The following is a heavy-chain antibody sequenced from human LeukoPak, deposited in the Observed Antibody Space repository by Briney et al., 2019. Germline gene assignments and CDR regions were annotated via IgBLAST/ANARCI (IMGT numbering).Heavy chain of an antibody. CDR2: ISSSASYM. J-gene: IGHJ6*02. D-gene: IGHD3/OR15-3a*01. CDR3: ARGGVGLLTIPGWEYDNYGLDV. CDR1: GFTLSTYS. V-gene: IGHV3-21*01. Sequence: KAGGSLRLSCAASGFTLSTYSMNWVRQAAGKGLEWVSSISSSASYMYYADSVKGRFTISRDNAKNSLYLQMNSLRAEDTAVYYCARGGVGLLTIPGWEYDNYGLDVWGQGTTVTVSS.